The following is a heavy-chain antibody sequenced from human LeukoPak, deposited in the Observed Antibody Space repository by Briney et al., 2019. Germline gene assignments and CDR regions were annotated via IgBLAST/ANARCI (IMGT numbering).Heavy chain of an antibody. D-gene: IGHD1-14*01. J-gene: IGHJ4*02. CDR1: GYDFTTYW. Sequence: GESLKISCKGSGYDFTTYWIGWVRQRPGRGLERMGIIYPSDYDTRYGPSFQGQVTISADRSISTAYLQWSSLKASDTAIYYCACERHGIFDYWGQGTVITVSS. V-gene: IGHV5-51*01. CDR2: IYPSDYDT. CDR3: ACERHGIFDY.